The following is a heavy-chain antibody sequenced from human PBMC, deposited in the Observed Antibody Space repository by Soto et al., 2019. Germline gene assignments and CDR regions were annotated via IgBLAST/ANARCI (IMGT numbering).Heavy chain of an antibody. CDR1: GYTLTELS. CDR3: ATHARYDSSGYYYLGAFDI. J-gene: IGHJ3*02. CDR2: FDPEDVET. V-gene: IGHV1-24*01. D-gene: IGHD3-22*01. Sequence: ASVKVSCKVSGYTLTELSMHWVREAPGKGLEWMGGFDPEDVETIYAQKFQGRVTMTADTSTDPVYMELSSLRSEDTAVYYCATHARYDSSGYYYLGAFDIWGQGTMVTVSS.